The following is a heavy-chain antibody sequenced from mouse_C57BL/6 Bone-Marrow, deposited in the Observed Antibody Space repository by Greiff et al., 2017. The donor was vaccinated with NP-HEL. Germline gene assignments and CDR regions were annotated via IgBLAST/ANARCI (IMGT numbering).Heavy chain of an antibody. J-gene: IGHJ4*01. CDR1: GYTFTSYG. V-gene: IGHV1-81*01. CDR2: IYPRSGNT. D-gene: IGHD1-1*01. CDR3: ARSSLFGYYAMDY. Sequence: VKLVESGAELARPGASVKLSCKASGYTFTSYGISWVKQRTGQGLEWIGEIYPRSGNTYYNEKFKGKATLTADKSSSTAYMELRSLTSEDSAVYFCARSSLFGYYAMDYWGQGTSVTVSS.